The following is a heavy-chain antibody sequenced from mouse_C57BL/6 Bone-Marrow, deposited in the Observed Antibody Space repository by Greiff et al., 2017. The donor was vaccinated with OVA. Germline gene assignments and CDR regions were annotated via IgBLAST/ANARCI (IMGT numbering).Heavy chain of an antibody. D-gene: IGHD1-1*01. Sequence: EVQLQQSGPELVKPGASVKMSCKASGYTFTDYNMHWVKQSHGKSLEWIGYINPNNGGTSYNQKFKGKATLTVNKSSSTAYMELRSLTSEDSAVYYCARSGYYYGSSSYAMDYWGQGTSVTVSS. CDR1: GYTFTDYN. CDR3: ARSGYYYGSSSYAMDY. J-gene: IGHJ4*01. V-gene: IGHV1-22*01. CDR2: INPNNGGT.